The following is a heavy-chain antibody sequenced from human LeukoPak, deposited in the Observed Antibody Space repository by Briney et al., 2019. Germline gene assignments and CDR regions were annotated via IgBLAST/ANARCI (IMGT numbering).Heavy chain of an antibody. Sequence: SETLSLTCAVSGDSISSYYSSWIRQTPGKGLEWIGYIYYSGSTNYNPSLKRQVTISVDTSKNQFSLKRSAVTAPDTAVYYCARGEGAYYYWGPGNLVTVSS. CDR1: GDSISSYY. D-gene: IGHD2-21*01. CDR3: ARGEGAYYY. V-gene: IGHV4-59*01. CDR2: IYYSGST. J-gene: IGHJ4*02.